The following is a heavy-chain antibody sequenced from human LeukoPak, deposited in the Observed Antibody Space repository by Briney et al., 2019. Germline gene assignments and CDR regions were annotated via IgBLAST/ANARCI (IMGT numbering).Heavy chain of an antibody. CDR2: ISAYNGNT. Sequence: ASVKVSCKASGYTFTSYGISWVRQAPGQGLEWMGWISAYNGNTNYAQKLQGRVTMTTDTSTSTAYMELRSLRSDDTAVYYCARLPPAPSPTYYYYYYMDVWGKGTTVTVSS. CDR3: ARLPPAPSPTYYYYYYMDV. V-gene: IGHV1-18*01. CDR1: GYTFTSYG. J-gene: IGHJ6*03.